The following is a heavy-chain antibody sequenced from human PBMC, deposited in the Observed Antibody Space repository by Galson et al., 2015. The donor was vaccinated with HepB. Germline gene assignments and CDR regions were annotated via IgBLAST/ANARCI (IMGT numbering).Heavy chain of an antibody. J-gene: IGHJ4*02. V-gene: IGHV1-46*03. CDR1: GYTFTSYY. D-gene: IGHD5-18*01. CDR2: INPSGGST. Sequence: SVQVSCKASGYTFTSYYMHWVRQAPGQGLEWMGIINPSGGSTSYAQKFQGRVTMTRDTSTSTVYMELSSLRSEDTAVYYCARAAIQLWLPGDYWGQGTLVTVSS. CDR3: ARAAIQLWLPGDY.